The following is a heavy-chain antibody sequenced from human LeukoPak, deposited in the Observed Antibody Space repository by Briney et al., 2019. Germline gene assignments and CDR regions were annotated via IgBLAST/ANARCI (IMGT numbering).Heavy chain of an antibody. CDR2: ISPGGGPT. J-gene: IGHJ4*02. Sequence: GGSLRLSCAASGFTFSSYAMSWVRQAPGKGLEWVSGISPGGGPTYYADSVKGRFTISRDDSKNTLYLQMNNLGAEDTAVYYCAKDGAWLRFDDWGQGILVTVSS. D-gene: IGHD5-12*01. CDR1: GFTFSSYA. CDR3: AKDGAWLRFDD. V-gene: IGHV3-23*01.